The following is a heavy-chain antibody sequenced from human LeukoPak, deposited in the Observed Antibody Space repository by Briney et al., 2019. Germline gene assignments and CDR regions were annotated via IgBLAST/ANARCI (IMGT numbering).Heavy chain of an antibody. CDR1: GFTFSSYA. Sequence: HPGGSLRLSCAASGFTFSSYAMSWVRQAPGKGLEWVSAISGSGGSTYYADSVKGRFTISRDNSKNTLYLQMNSLRAEDTAVYYCAKWNHGSGSFTYWGQGTLVTVSS. J-gene: IGHJ4*02. D-gene: IGHD3-10*01. V-gene: IGHV3-23*01. CDR2: ISGSGGST. CDR3: AKWNHGSGSFTY.